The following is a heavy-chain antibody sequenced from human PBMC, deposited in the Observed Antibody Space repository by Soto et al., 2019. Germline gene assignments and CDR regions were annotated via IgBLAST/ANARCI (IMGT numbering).Heavy chain of an antibody. D-gene: IGHD3-9*01. CDR1: GFTVSSNY. V-gene: IGHV3-53*04. CDR2: IYSGGST. J-gene: IGHJ6*03. Sequence: PGGSLRLSCAASGFTVSSNYMSWVRQAPGKGLEWVSVIYSGGSTYYADSVKGRFTISRHNSKNTLYLQMNSLRAEDTAVYYCARAVKYYDILTGYYYYYMDVWGKGTTVTGLL. CDR3: ARAVKYYDILTGYYYYYMDV.